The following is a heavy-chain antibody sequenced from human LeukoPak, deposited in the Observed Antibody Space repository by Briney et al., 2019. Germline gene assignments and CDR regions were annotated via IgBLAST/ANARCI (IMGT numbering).Heavy chain of an antibody. V-gene: IGHV1-2*02. CDR2: INPNSGGT. D-gene: IGHD6-6*01. CDR3: ARDRIAARRFDP. CDR1: GYTFTGYY. Sequence: ASVKVSCKASGYTFTGYYMHWVRQAPGQGLEWMGWINPNSGGTNYAQQFQGRVTMTRDTSINTAYMELSRLRSDDTAVYYCARDRIAARRFDPWGQGTLVTVSS. J-gene: IGHJ5*02.